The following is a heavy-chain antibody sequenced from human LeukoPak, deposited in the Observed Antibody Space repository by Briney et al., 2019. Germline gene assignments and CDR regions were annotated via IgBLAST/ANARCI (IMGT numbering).Heavy chain of an antibody. D-gene: IGHD3-22*01. CDR3: ARGSYDSSDFEYFHH. V-gene: IGHV1-2*02. CDR2: INPNSGGT. Sequence: ASVKVSCKASGYTFTAYYMHWVRQAPGQGLEWMGWINPNSGGTNYAQKFQGGVTMTRDTSIGTAYMELNRLRSDDTAVYYCARGSYDSSDFEYFHHWGQGTLVTVSS. J-gene: IGHJ1*01. CDR1: GYTFTAYY.